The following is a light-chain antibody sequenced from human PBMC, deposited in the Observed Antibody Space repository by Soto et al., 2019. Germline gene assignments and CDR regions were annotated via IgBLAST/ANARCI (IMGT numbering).Light chain of an antibody. CDR1: QTTASRY. V-gene: IGKV3-20*01. CDR3: QQYDTSPPT. Sequence: EILFTQSPGTLSLSPGGKAPLSCRAIQTTASRYSAWYQHQPGQAPRLLIYRTFARAPGIPDRFSGGGSGTDFTLTISRLEREDFAVYYCQQYDTSPPTFGQGTRLEIK. CDR2: RTF. J-gene: IGKJ5*01.